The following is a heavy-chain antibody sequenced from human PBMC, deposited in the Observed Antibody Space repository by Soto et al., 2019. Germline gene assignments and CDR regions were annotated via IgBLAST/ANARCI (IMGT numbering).Heavy chain of an antibody. V-gene: IGHV1-18*01. CDR1: GYTFTSYG. CDR3: ARALDWEQGEPSEIITGTTCSDY. D-gene: IGHD1-7*01. Sequence: QVQLVQSGAEVKKPGASVKVSCKASGYTFTSYGISWVRQAPGQGLEWMGWISAYTGNTNDAQKLQVRVTMTTDTSTSTAYMVLRSLRSDDTAVYYCARALDWEQGEPSEIITGTTCSDYWGQGTLVTVSS. CDR2: ISAYTGNT. J-gene: IGHJ4*02.